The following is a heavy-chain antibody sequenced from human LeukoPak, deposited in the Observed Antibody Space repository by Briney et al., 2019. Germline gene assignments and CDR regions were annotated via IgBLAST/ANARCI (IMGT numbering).Heavy chain of an antibody. V-gene: IGHV4-34*01. CDR2: INHSGST. Sequence: SETLSLTCAVYGGSFSGYYWSWIRQPPGKGLEWIGEINHSGSTNYNPSLKSRVTISVDTSKNQFSLKLSSVTAAGTAVYYCARDRFDAFDIWGQGTMVTVSS. CDR3: ARDRFDAFDI. CDR1: GGSFSGYY. D-gene: IGHD1-14*01. J-gene: IGHJ3*02.